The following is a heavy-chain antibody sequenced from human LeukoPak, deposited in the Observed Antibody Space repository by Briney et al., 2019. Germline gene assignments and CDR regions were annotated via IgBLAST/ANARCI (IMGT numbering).Heavy chain of an antibody. CDR3: ARDRGYGYSNPYYFDY. CDR1: GYTFTSYG. Sequence: ASVKVSCKASGYTFTSYGISWVRQAPGQGLEWMGWISAYNGNTNYAQKLQGRVTMTTDTSTSTAYMELRSLRSDDTAVYYCARDRGYGYSNPYYFDYWGQGTLVTVSS. V-gene: IGHV1-18*01. D-gene: IGHD4-11*01. CDR2: ISAYNGNT. J-gene: IGHJ4*02.